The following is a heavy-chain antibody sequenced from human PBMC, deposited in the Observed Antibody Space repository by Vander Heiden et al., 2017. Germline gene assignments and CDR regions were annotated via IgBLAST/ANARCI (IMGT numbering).Heavy chain of an antibody. CDR1: GSTSPSHY. D-gene: IGHD2-21*01. CDR2: VMPNRGAT. CDR3: AREGGSDGYRFDF. V-gene: IGHV1-2*04. Sequence: QAHLVQSGPEVQRPAASVTVSCKASGSTSPSHYIHWFRQAPGQGLEWMGWVMPNRGATEYAQKFEGWVTMSRDTSVNTVYVEVRSLKSEDTAVYYCAREGGSDGYRFDFWGQGTPVTVSS. J-gene: IGHJ5*01.